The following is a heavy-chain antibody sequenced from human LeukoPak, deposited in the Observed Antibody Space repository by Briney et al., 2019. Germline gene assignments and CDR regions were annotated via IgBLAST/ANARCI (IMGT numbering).Heavy chain of an antibody. CDR2: ISGSGDNT. D-gene: IGHD1-26*01. V-gene: IGHV3-23*01. CDR3: AKMKGHPLPKYYMDV. J-gene: IGHJ6*01. CDR1: GFTFSGFA. Sequence: GGSLRLSCAASGFTFSGFAMSGVRRTPGKGLEWVSGISGSGDNTLYADSVKGRFTISRDNSKNTLSLEMNSLRAEDTAIYYCAKMKGHPLPKYYMDVWGQGTTVTVSS.